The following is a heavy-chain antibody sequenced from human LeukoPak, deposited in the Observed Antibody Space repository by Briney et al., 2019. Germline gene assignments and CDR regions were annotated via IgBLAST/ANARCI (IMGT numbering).Heavy chain of an antibody. Sequence: SETLSLTCTVSGGAISSSSYYWGWIRQPPGKGLEWIGSINYSGSTYYNPSLKSRVTISVDTSKTQFSLKLSSVTAADTAVYYCARDSGFWKGMVRGVIGAFDIWGQGTMVTVSS. CDR2: INYSGST. D-gene: IGHD3-10*01. V-gene: IGHV4-39*07. J-gene: IGHJ3*02. CDR3: ARDSGFWKGMVRGVIGAFDI. CDR1: GGAISSSSYY.